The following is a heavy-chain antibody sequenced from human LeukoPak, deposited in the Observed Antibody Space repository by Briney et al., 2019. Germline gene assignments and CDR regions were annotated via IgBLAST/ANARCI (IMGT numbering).Heavy chain of an antibody. J-gene: IGHJ4*02. D-gene: IGHD2-21*02. CDR2: INHSGST. Sequence: SETLSLTCAVYGGSFSGYYWSWIRQPPGKGLEWIGEINHSGSTNYNPSLKSRVTISVDTSKNQFSLKLSSVTAADTAVYYCARRRSVLRGRPFDYWGQGTLVTVSS. CDR3: ARRRSVLRGRPFDY. V-gene: IGHV4-34*01. CDR1: GGSFSGYY.